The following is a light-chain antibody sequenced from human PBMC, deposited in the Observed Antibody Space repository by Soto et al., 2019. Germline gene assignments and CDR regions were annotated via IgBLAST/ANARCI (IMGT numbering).Light chain of an antibody. CDR2: DVS. CDR3: SSYTSSSTVL. V-gene: IGLV2-14*01. Sequence: QSALTQPASVSGSLGQSITISCTGTSSDVGGYNYVSWYQQHPGKAPKLTIYDVSNRPSGVSNRFSGSKSGNTASLTISGLQAEDEADYYCSSYTSSSTVLFGGGTKVTVL. J-gene: IGLJ2*01. CDR1: SSDVGGYNY.